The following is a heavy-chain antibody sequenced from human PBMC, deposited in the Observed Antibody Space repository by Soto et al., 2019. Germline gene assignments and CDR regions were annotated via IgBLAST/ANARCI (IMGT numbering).Heavy chain of an antibody. D-gene: IGHD6-13*01. CDR3: ARLRTRWGSSWYGGGFDP. CDR2: INHSGST. Sequence: QVQLQQWGAGLLKPSETLSLTCAVYGGSFSGYYWSWIRQPPGKGLEWIGEINHSGSTNYNPSLKSRVTISVNTSRYQFSLKLSSVTAADTAVYYCARLRTRWGSSWYGGGFDPWGQGTLVTVSS. CDR1: GGSFSGYY. V-gene: IGHV4-34*01. J-gene: IGHJ5*02.